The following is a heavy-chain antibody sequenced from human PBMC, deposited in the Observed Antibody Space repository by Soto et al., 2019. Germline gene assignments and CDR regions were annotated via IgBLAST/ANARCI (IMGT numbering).Heavy chain of an antibody. V-gene: IGHV3-13*01. J-gene: IGHJ6*03. D-gene: IGHD6-13*01. Sequence: GGSLRLSCAASGFTFSSYDMHWVRQATGKGLEWVSAIGTAGDTYYPGSVKGRFTISRENAKNSLYLQMNSLRAGDTAVYYCAREAVLAAAGKIRYYSYMDVWGKGTTVTVSS. CDR2: IGTAGDT. CDR1: GFTFSSYD. CDR3: AREAVLAAAGKIRYYSYMDV.